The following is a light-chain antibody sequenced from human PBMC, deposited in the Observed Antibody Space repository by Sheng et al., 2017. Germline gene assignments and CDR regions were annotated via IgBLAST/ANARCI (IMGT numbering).Light chain of an antibody. CDR1: QGISSY. CDR2: AAS. V-gene: IGKV1-8*01. J-gene: IGKJ3*01. Sequence: IQMTQSPSTLSASVGDRVTITCRASQGISSYLAWYQQKPGKAPKLLIYAASTLQSGVPSRFSGSGSGTDFTLTISCLQSEDFATYYCQQYYSYPFTFGPGTKVDIK. CDR3: QQYYSYPFT.